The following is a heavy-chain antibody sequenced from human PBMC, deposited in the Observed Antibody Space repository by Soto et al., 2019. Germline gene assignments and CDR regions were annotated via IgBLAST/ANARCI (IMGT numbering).Heavy chain of an antibody. CDR2: INPNSGGT. V-gene: IGHV1-2*02. J-gene: IGHJ4*02. CDR3: ASPSYSSGWAFDY. Sequence: ASVKVSCKASGYTFTGYYMHWVRQAPGQGLEWMGWINPNSGGTNYAQKFQGRVTTTRDTSISTAYMELSRLRSDDTAVYYCASPSYSSGWAFDYWGQGTLVTVSS. CDR1: GYTFTGYY. D-gene: IGHD6-19*01.